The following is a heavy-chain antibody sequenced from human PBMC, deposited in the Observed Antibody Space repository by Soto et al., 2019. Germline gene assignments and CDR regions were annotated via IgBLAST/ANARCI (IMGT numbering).Heavy chain of an antibody. CDR3: ARGDIVVVVAATSFDYYYMDV. D-gene: IGHD2-15*01. CDR2: INHSGST. CDR1: GGSFSGYY. Sequence: QVQLQQWGAGLLKPSETLSLTCAVYGGSFSGYYWSWIRQPPGKGLEWIGEINHSGSTNYNPSLKRRVTISVDTSKNQFSLKLSSVTAADTAVYYCARGDIVVVVAATSFDYYYMDVWCKGATVTVSS. J-gene: IGHJ6*03. V-gene: IGHV4-34*01.